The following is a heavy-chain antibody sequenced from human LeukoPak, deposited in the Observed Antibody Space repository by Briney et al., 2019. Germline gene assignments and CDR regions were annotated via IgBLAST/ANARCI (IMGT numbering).Heavy chain of an antibody. D-gene: IGHD4-17*01. V-gene: IGHV4-39*07. J-gene: IGHJ4*02. CDR3: ARWPHYGGFDY. Sequence: SETLSLTCTVSGGSISSSSYYWGWIRQPPGKGLEWIGSIYYSGSTYYNPSLKGRVTISVDRSKNQFSLKLSSVTAADTAVYYCARWPHYGGFDYWGQGTLVTVSS. CDR2: IYYSGST. CDR1: GGSISSSSYY.